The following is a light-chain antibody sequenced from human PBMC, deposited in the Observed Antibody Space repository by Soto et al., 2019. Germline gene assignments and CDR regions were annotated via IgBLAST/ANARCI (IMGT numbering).Light chain of an antibody. Sequence: EIVMTQSPATLSVSPGERATLSCRASQSVSSNLAWYQQKPGQAPRLLFYGASTRATGIPIRFNASGSVTDFTLTISSLQSEDFAVYYWQQYNDWTRWYTFSQRTKLEIK. J-gene: IGKJ2*01. CDR2: GAS. CDR3: QQYNDWTRWYT. CDR1: QSVSSN. V-gene: IGKV3-15*01.